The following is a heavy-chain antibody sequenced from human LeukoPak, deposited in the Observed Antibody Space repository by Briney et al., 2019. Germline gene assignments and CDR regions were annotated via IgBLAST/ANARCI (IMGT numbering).Heavy chain of an antibody. CDR1: GFTFSSYA. J-gene: IGHJ4*02. V-gene: IGHV3-23*01. CDR2: ISGSGGST. Sequence: GGSPRLSCAASGFTFSSYAMSWVRQAPGKGLEWVSAISGSGGSTYYADSVKGRFTISRDNSKNTLYLQMNSLRAEDTAVYYCAKDPASSSGVYFDYWGQGTLVTVSS. CDR3: AKDPASSSGVYFDY. D-gene: IGHD6-13*01.